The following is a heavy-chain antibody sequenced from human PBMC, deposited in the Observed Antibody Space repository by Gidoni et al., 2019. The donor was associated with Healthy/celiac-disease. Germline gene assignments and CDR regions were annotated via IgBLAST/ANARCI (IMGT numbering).Heavy chain of an antibody. Sequence: QVQLQESGPGLVKPSGTLSLTCAVSGGSISSSTWWSWVRQPPGKGLEWIGEIYHSGSTNYNPSLKSRVTISVDKSKNQFSLKLSSVTAADTAVYYCARVGITMVRGVIITYYFDYWGQGTLVTVSS. D-gene: IGHD3-10*01. CDR3: ARVGITMVRGVIITYYFDY. CDR1: GGSISSSTW. V-gene: IGHV4-4*02. J-gene: IGHJ4*02. CDR2: IYHSGST.